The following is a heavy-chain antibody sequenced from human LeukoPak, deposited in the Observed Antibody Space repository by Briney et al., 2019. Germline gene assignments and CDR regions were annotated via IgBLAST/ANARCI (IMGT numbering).Heavy chain of an antibody. CDR1: GFTVSSNY. CDR3: ARGGNFPYYYYGMDV. V-gene: IGHV3-53*01. D-gene: IGHD4-23*01. CDR2: IYSGGST. J-gene: IGHJ6*02. Sequence: PGGSLRLSCAASGFTVSSNYMSWVRQAPGKGLEWVSVIYSGGSTYYADSVKGRFTISRDNSKNTLYLQMNSLRAEDTAVYYCARGGNFPYYYYGMDVWGQGTTVTVSS.